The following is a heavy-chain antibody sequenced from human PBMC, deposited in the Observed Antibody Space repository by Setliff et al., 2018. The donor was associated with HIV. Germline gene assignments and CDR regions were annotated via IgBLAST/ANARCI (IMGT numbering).Heavy chain of an antibody. D-gene: IGHD6-13*01. CDR1: GGSISSYY. CDR3: ARATFSSSWYPFDGFDI. Sequence: PSETLSLTCTVSGGSISSYYWSWIRQSPGKGLEWIGYIYYSGSTNYNPSLKSRVTILVDRSKNQFSLNLSSVTAADTAVYYCARATFSSSWYPFDGFDIWGQGTMVTVSS. CDR2: IYYSGST. J-gene: IGHJ3*02. V-gene: IGHV4-59*01.